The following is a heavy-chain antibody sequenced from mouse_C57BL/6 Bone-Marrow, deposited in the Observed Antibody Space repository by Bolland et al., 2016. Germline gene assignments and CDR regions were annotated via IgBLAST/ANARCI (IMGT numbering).Heavy chain of an antibody. Sequence: VISTYYGDASYNQKFKDKATMTVDKSSSTAYMELARLTSEDSAVYYCARHPVVAFDYWGQGTT. CDR3: ARHPVVAFDY. CDR2: ISTYYGDA. V-gene: IGHV1S137*01. J-gene: IGHJ2*01. D-gene: IGHD1-1*01.